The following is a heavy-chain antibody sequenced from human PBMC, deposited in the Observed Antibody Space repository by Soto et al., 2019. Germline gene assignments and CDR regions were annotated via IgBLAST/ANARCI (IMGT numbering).Heavy chain of an antibody. Sequence: GASVKVSSKASGYTFTGYYLHWVRQAPEQGLEGMGWINPNSGGTNYAQKFQGWVTMTRDTSISTAYMELSRLRSDDTAVYYCARLGGGATTTYYYYGMDVWGQGTTVSVSS. D-gene: IGHD1-26*01. V-gene: IGHV1-2*04. CDR2: INPNSGGT. CDR1: GYTFTGYY. CDR3: ARLGGGATTTYYYYGMDV. J-gene: IGHJ6*02.